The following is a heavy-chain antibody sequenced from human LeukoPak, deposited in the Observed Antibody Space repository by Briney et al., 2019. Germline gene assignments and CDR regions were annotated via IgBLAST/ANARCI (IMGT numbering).Heavy chain of an antibody. V-gene: IGHV1-18*01. Sequence: VSVKVSCKASGYTFTSYGISWVRQAPGQGVERMGWISAYNGKTKYAKKLEGRVTMSKDTSTSTAYMEMRSLRSDDTAVYYCARRDYGDYAGDYYYYMDVWGKGTTVTVSS. D-gene: IGHD4-17*01. J-gene: IGHJ6*03. CDR1: GYTFTSYG. CDR3: ARRDYGDYAGDYYYYMDV. CDR2: ISAYNGKT.